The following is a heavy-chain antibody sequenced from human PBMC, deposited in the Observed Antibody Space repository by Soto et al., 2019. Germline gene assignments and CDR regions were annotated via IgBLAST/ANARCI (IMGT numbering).Heavy chain of an antibody. J-gene: IGHJ4*02. V-gene: IGHV3-48*02. D-gene: IGHD3-22*01. CDR1: GFTFSSYS. Sequence: EVQLVESGGGLVQPGGSLRLSCAASGFTFSSYSMNWVRQAPGKGLEWVSYISSSSSTIYYADSVKGRFTISRDNAKNSLYLQMNSLRDEDTAVYYCARGYLYYYDSSGCLDYWGQGTLVTVSS. CDR2: ISSSSSTI. CDR3: ARGYLYYYDSSGCLDY.